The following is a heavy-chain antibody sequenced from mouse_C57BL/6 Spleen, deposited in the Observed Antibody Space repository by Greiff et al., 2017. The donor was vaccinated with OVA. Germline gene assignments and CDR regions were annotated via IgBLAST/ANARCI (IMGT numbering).Heavy chain of an antibody. D-gene: IGHD1-1*01. V-gene: IGHV1-82*01. Sequence: QVQLKQSGPELVKPGASVKISCKASGYAFSSSWMNWVKQRPGKGLEWIGRIYPGDGDTNYNGKFKGKATLTADKSSSTAYMQLSSLTSEDSAVYFCAREGDGTFYFAYWGQGTLVTVSA. CDR2: IYPGDGDT. CDR3: AREGDGTFYFAY. J-gene: IGHJ3*01. CDR1: GYAFSSSW.